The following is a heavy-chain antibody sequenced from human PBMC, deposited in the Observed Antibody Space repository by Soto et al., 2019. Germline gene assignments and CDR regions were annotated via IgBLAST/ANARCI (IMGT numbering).Heavy chain of an antibody. Sequence: QAQLVQSGAEVKKPGASVKVSCKASGYTFTSSGMSWVRQAPGQGLEWMGWISAHTGSSEYAQRFQVRVTMTTDRSKSTAYLELRSRRSDETAVYYCARAFFYQGSDSRGYSFDAFDVWGPGTLVTVSS. CDR1: GYTFTSSG. CDR3: ARAFFYQGSDSRGYSFDAFDV. J-gene: IGHJ3*01. V-gene: IGHV1-18*01. CDR2: ISAHTGSS. D-gene: IGHD3-22*01.